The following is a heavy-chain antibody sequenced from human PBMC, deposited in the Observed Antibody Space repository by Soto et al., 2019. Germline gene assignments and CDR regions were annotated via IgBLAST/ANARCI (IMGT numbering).Heavy chain of an antibody. CDR2: ISANNGNT. Sequence: QVQLVQSRPEVKKPGDSVRVSCKASGYTFTSYGIGWVRQAPGQGLEWMGWISANNGNTKYAQKVQGRVTMTTDASTSTAYMELRSLRSDDAAVYYCARDGYFDHWGQGTLVTVSS. J-gene: IGHJ4*02. V-gene: IGHV1-18*01. CDR3: ARDGYFDH. CDR1: GYTFTSYG.